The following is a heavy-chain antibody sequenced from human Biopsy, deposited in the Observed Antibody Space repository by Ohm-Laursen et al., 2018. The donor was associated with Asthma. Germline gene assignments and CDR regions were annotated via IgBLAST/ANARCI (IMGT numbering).Heavy chain of an antibody. Sequence: SLRLSCAAPGLNFEDYVMHWVRQAPGKGLEWVSGISWNSRSIGYGDSVKGRFTISRDNTKNSLCLQMNSLSPEDTAMYYCRALPTRTMYFDSWGQGTLVTVSS. CDR3: RALPTRTMYFDS. D-gene: IGHD4/OR15-4a*01. J-gene: IGHJ4*02. CDR1: GLNFEDYV. V-gene: IGHV3-9*01. CDR2: ISWNSRSI.